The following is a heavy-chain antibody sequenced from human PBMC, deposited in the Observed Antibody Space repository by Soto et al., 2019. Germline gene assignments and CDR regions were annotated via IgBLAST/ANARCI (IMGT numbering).Heavy chain of an antibody. Sequence: EVQLVESGGGLVKPGGSLRLSCAASGFNFSNSSMNWVRQPRGKGLEWVGHVKTKSDGVTTEYAASVKGRFTVSRDDSKNTLYLEMNSLKSEDTAIYYCTTLGPSWGQGTLVGVSS. V-gene: IGHV3-15*07. CDR2: VKTKSDGVTT. J-gene: IGHJ5*02. CDR3: TTLGPS. CDR1: GFNFSNSS.